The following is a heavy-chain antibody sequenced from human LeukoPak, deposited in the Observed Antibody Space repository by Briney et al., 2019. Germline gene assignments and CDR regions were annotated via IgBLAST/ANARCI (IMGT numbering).Heavy chain of an antibody. CDR3: TRGGGGRPFDY. Sequence: GGSLRLSCAASGFTFSTYWMYWVRQAPGKGLVWVARINTDGSSTTYADSVKGRFTISRDHAKNTVYLEMNSLRAEDTAVYYCTRGGGGRPFDYWGQGTLVTVSS. J-gene: IGHJ4*02. D-gene: IGHD3-16*01. CDR1: GFTFSTYW. CDR2: INTDGSST. V-gene: IGHV3-74*03.